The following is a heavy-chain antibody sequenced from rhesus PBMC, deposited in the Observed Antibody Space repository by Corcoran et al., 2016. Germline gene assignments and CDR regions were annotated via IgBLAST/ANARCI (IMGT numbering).Heavy chain of an antibody. V-gene: IGHV4-80*01. CDR1: GASFGSYW. CDR3: STNDYGTSYRFDV. CDR2: NNGHRRNT. D-gene: IGHD4-29*01. Sequence: QVQLQESGPGLVKPSETLSLTCAVSGASFGSYWWSWLRQAPGKGLEWIGENNGHRRNTNYSPSLKSRVTISKDASKNQLSLNLNFLTDADTAVYYCSTNDYGTSYRFDVWGPGVLVTVSS. J-gene: IGHJ5-1*01.